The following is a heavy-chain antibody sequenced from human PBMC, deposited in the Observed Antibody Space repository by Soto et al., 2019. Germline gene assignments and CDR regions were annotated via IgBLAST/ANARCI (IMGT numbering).Heavy chain of an antibody. Sequence: SVKVSCKASGGTFSSYAISWVRQAPGQGLEWMGGIIPIFGTANYAQKFQGRVTITADKSTSTAYMELSSLRSEDTAVYYCAKESREWIRYDYWGQGTLVTVSS. CDR2: IIPIFGTA. D-gene: IGHD5-18*01. V-gene: IGHV1-69*06. CDR3: AKESREWIRYDY. CDR1: GGTFSSYA. J-gene: IGHJ4*02.